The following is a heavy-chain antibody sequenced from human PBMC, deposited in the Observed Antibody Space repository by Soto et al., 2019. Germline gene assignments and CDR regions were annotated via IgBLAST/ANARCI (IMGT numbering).Heavy chain of an antibody. D-gene: IGHD3-22*01. J-gene: IGHJ4*02. Sequence: SETLSLTCAVSGGSISSGGYSWSWIRQPPGKGLEWIGYIYHSGSTYYNPSLKSRVTISVDRSKNQFSLKLSSVTAADTAVYYCARVTRYYDSSGYSADYFDYWGQGTLVTVSS. CDR1: GGSISSGGYS. CDR2: IYHSGST. CDR3: ARVTRYYDSSGYSADYFDY. V-gene: IGHV4-30-2*01.